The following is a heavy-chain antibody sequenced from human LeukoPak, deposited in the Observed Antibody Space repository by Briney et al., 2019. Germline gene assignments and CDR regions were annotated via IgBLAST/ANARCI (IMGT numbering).Heavy chain of an antibody. CDR1: GFTFSSYW. CDR3: AKDRLQLNYYYYYMDV. Sequence: GGSLRLSCAASGFTFSSYWMHWVRQAPGKGLVWVSRINSDGSSTSYADSVKGRFTISRDNSKNTLYLQMNSLRAEDTAVYYCAKDRLQLNYYYYYMDVWGKGTTVTVSS. D-gene: IGHD2-21*02. V-gene: IGHV3-74*01. J-gene: IGHJ6*03. CDR2: INSDGSST.